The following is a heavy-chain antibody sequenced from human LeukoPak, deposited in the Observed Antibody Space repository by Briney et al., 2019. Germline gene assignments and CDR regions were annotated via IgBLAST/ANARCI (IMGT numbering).Heavy chain of an antibody. CDR2: IYPGDSDT. V-gene: IGHV5-51*01. D-gene: IGHD6-19*01. J-gene: IGHJ5*02. Sequence: WIRQPPGKGLEWMGIIYPGDSDTRYSPSFQGQVTISADKSISTAYLQWSSLKASDTAMYYCARKVAVAGTNWFDPWGQGTLVTVSS. CDR3: ARKVAVAGTNWFDP.